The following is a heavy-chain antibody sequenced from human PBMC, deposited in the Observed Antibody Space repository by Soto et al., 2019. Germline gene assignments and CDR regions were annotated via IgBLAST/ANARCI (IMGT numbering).Heavy chain of an antibody. V-gene: IGHV3-48*01. CDR2: ISSSSSTI. Sequence: GGSLRLSCAASGFTFSSYSMNWVRQAPGKGLEWVSYISSSSSTIYYADSVKGRFTISRDNAKNSLYLQMNSLRAEDMAVYYCATLNWNDGYYYYYMDVWGKGTTVTVSS. J-gene: IGHJ6*03. CDR3: ATLNWNDGYYYYYMDV. CDR1: GFTFSSYS. D-gene: IGHD1-20*01.